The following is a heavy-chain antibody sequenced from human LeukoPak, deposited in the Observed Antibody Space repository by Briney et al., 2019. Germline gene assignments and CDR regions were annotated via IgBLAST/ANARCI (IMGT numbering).Heavy chain of an antibody. V-gene: IGHV3-23*01. D-gene: IGHD2-15*01. CDR3: GRVAANAFDI. CDR1: EFTFSSYA. J-gene: IGHJ3*02. Sequence: GGSLRLSCAASEFTFSSYAMSWVRQAPGKGLEWVSAISDSGGSTYYADSVKGRFTISRDNSKNTLYLQMDSLRAEDTSAYYCGRVAANAFDIWGQGTMVTVSS. CDR2: ISDSGGST.